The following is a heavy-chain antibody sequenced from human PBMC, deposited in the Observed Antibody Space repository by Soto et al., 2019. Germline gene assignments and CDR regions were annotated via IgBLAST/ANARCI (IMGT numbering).Heavy chain of an antibody. CDR2: ISVSGDNT. Sequence: SLRISCAGCGGTFSSYAMNWVRQATGRGLQWISGISVSGDNTSYVESVRGRFTVYRDNSKNTLYLQMNNLRAEDTALYYCAKDGKMRTKVWFPAGYGMDVWGQGTTVTVSS. D-gene: IGHD3-10*01. CDR1: GGTFSSYA. J-gene: IGHJ6*02. CDR3: AKDGKMRTKVWFPAGYGMDV. V-gene: IGHV3-23*01.